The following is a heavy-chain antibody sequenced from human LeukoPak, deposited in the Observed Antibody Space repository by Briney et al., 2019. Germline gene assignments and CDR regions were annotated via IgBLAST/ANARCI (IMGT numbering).Heavy chain of an antibody. CDR1: GGSFSDYY. D-gene: IGHD5-18*01. CDR3: ARYSRQPLKWYFDL. J-gene: IGHJ2*01. CDR2: VNRSGYT. V-gene: IGHV4-34*01. Sequence: SETLSLTCALSGGSFSDYYWNWIRQPPGKGLEWIGEVNRSGYTNYNPSLKTRVTLSVDTSKNQFSLKVNSVTAADTAVYYCARYSRQPLKWYFDLWGRGTLVTVSS.